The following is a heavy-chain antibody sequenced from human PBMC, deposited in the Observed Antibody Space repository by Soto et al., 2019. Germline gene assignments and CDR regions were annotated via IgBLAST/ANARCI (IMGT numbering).Heavy chain of an antibody. CDR2: IDHTGAT. CDR3: GSVGSRLT. V-gene: IGHV4-34*01. CDR1: SGSFNCYY. Sequence: SETLSLTCAVYSGSFNCYYWSWIRQSPRKGLEWIGEIDHTGATKYNPSLKSRVSISVDASKKQISLKVISVTAADTAVYYCGSVGSRLTWGQGTLVTV. J-gene: IGHJ4*02. D-gene: IGHD2-15*01.